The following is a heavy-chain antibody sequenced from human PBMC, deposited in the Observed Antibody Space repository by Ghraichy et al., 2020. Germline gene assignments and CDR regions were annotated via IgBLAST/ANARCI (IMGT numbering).Heavy chain of an antibody. J-gene: IGHJ6*02. Sequence: ASVKVSCKASGYTFTSYGISWVRQAPGQGLEWMGWISAYNGNTNYAQKLQGRVTMTTDTSTSTAYMELRSLRSDDTAVYYCARGGRSASYYYYYYYGMDVWGQGTTVTVSS. V-gene: IGHV1-18*04. CDR1: GYTFTSYG. D-gene: IGHD3-10*01. CDR3: ARGGRSASYYYYYYYGMDV. CDR2: ISAYNGNT.